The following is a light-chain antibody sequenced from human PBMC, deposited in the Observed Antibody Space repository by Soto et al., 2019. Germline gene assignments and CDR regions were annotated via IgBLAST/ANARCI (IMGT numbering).Light chain of an antibody. J-gene: IGKJ5*01. CDR3: QPNYNTPIT. CDR2: AAY. CDR1: QTISSW. V-gene: IGKV1-39*01. Sequence: DIQMTQSPSTLSGFVGDRVTITCRASQTISSWLAWYQQKPGKAPKLLIYAAYTLQSGVTSRFSGSGSGTDFTLTISSLQPEDFATYYCQPNYNTPITVGPGTRLEIK.